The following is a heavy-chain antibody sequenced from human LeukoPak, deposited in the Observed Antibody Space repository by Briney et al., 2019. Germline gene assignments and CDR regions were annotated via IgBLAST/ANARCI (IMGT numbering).Heavy chain of an antibody. Sequence: GASVKVSCKASGYTFTDSYMHWVRQAPGQGLEWMGRINPNSGGTNYAQRFQGRVTMTRDTSISTAYMELSRLRSDDTAVYYCARSRTGTQDYWGQGTLVTVSS. CDR3: ARSRTGTQDY. D-gene: IGHD1-7*01. CDR1: GYTFTDSY. J-gene: IGHJ4*02. V-gene: IGHV1-2*02. CDR2: INPNSGGT.